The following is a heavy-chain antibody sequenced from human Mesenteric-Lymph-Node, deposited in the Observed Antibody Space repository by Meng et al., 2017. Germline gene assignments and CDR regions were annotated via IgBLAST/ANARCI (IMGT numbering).Heavy chain of an antibody. CDR3: ARGHNYAYEY. Sequence: QVEIWHSRRGVKKPAASVKVSYQTPGYTFIGYNRHWVRQAPGQGLEWMGRIIPKSDDTDYAQNFQGRVTMTKDTSISTVYMELSSLRSDDTAVYYCARGHNYAYEYWGQGTLVTVSS. CDR1: GYTFIGYN. CDR2: IIPKSDDT. D-gene: IGHD5-18*01. V-gene: IGHV1-2*06. J-gene: IGHJ4*02.